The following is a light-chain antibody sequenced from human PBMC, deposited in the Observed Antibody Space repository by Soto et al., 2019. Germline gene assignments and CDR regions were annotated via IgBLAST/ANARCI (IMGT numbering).Light chain of an antibody. CDR3: QQYANSPIT. CDR1: QSISDT. V-gene: IGKV3-20*01. Sequence: EIVMTQSPATLSVSPGGRATLSCRASQSISDTLAWYQQKPGQAPRLLIHGVSSRASGIPDRFFGSGSGTDFTLTINRLEPEDFAVYYCQQYANSPITFGQGTKVDIK. J-gene: IGKJ1*01. CDR2: GVS.